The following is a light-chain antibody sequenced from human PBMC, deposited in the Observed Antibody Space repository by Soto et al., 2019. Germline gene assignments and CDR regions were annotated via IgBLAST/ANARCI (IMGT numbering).Light chain of an antibody. V-gene: IGLV2-8*01. CDR1: SSDVGGYNY. CDR3: MSYAGMYTNV. J-gene: IGLJ1*01. CDR2: AVT. Sequence: QSALTQPPSASGSPGQSVTISCTGTSSDVGGYNYLSWYQHRPGKAPQLIIYAVTKRPSGVPNRFFGSKSGNTASLTVSGLQAEDEADYFCMSYAGMYTNVFGTGTKLTVL.